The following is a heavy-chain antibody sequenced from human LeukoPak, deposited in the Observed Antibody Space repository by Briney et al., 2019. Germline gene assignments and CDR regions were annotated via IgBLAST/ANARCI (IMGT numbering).Heavy chain of an antibody. D-gene: IGHD6-19*01. J-gene: IGHJ4*02. Sequence: GGSLRLSCAASGFTFSSYGMHWVRQAPGKGLEWVAVISYDGSNKCYADSVKGRFTISRDNSKNTLYLQMNSLRAEDTAEYYCARGTSWGAVAPFDYWGQGTLVTVSS. CDR2: ISYDGSNK. V-gene: IGHV3-30*03. CDR1: GFTFSSYG. CDR3: ARGTSWGAVAPFDY.